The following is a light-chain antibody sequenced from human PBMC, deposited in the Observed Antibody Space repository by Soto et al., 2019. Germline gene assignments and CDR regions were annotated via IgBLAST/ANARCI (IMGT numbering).Light chain of an antibody. CDR1: QSVSSGY. V-gene: IGKV3D-20*01. Sequence: EIVLTQSPATLSLSPGERATLSCGASQSVSSGYLAWYQQKPGLAPRLLIYDASSRATGIPDRFSGSGSGTDFTLTISRLEPEDFAVYYCQQYGSSRYTFGQGTKLEIK. CDR3: QQYGSSRYT. CDR2: DAS. J-gene: IGKJ2*01.